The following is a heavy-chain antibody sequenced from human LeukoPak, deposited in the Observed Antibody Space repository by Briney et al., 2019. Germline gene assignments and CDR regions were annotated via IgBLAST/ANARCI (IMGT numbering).Heavy chain of an antibody. CDR2: INHSGST. J-gene: IGHJ4*02. CDR3: ARGSDYEFDY. CDR1: GGSFSGYY. Sequence: SETLSLTCAVYGGSFSGYYWSWIRQPPGKGLEWIGEINHSGSTNYNPSLKSRVTISVDTSKNQFSLKLSSVTAADTAVYYCARGSDYEFDYWGQGTLVTVSS. D-gene: IGHD5-12*01. V-gene: IGHV4-34*01.